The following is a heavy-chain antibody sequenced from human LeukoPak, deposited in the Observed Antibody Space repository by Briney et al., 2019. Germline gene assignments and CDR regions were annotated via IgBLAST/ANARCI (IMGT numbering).Heavy chain of an antibody. CDR3: GRPLSYYFDSSGDNAFDI. D-gene: IGHD3-22*01. CDR1: GYSISSGYY. Sequence: SETLSLTCTVSGYSISSGYYWGWIRQPPGKGLEWIGNIYHSGSTYYNPSLKSRVTISVDTSKNQFSLKLSSVTAADTAVYYCGRPLSYYFDSSGDNAFDIWGQGTMVTVSS. CDR2: IYHSGST. V-gene: IGHV4-38-2*02. J-gene: IGHJ3*02.